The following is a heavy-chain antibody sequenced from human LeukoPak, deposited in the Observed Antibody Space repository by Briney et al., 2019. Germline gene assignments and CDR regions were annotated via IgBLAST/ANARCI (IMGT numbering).Heavy chain of an antibody. D-gene: IGHD1-26*01. CDR3: ARAREGATPLRAFDF. V-gene: IGHV4-61*02. Sequence: SQTLSLTCTVSGGSISSGSYYWSWIRQPAGKGLEWIGRIYTSGSTNYNPSLKSRVTISVDTSKNQFSLKMISVTAADTAMYYCARAREGATPLRAFDFWGQGTMVTVSS. CDR2: IYTSGST. J-gene: IGHJ3*01. CDR1: GGSISSGSYY.